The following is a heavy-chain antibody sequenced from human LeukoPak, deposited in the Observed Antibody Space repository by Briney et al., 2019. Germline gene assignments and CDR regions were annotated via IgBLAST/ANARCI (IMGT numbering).Heavy chain of an antibody. CDR1: GYTFTTYG. D-gene: IGHD3-9*01. CDR2: ISDYNGKT. J-gene: IGHJ4*02. V-gene: IGHV1-18*01. CDR3: ARMILLLGDVLTVPPRGFDY. Sequence: SVKVSCKASGYTFTTYGISWVRQAPGQGPEWLGRISDYNGKTNYAQKLQGRVTMTTDTSTSTAYMELRSLRSDDTAVYYCARMILLLGDVLTVPPRGFDYWGQGTLVTVSS.